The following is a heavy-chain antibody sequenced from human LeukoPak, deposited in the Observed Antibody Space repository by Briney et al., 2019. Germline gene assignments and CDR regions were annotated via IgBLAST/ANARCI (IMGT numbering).Heavy chain of an antibody. D-gene: IGHD3-22*01. CDR1: GVSISSYY. V-gene: IGHV4-59*01. CDR3: ARLSGYYGYVNL. J-gene: IGHJ5*02. CDR2: FYHSGGT. Sequence: SETLSLTCNVSGVSISSYYWSWIRQPPGKGLEWIGYFYHSGGTNYNPSFGSRLTISINTSRRQVSLTLRSVTPADSAVYYCARLSGYYGYVNLWGQGTLVTVSS.